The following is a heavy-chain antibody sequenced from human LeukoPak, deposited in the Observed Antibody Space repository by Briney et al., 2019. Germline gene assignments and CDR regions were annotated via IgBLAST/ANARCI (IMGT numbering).Heavy chain of an antibody. CDR3: AKDTYGSGSYYYFDY. CDR1: GFTFSSYG. J-gene: IGHJ4*02. D-gene: IGHD3-10*01. V-gene: IGHV3-30*18. CDR2: ISYDGSNK. Sequence: GRSLRPSCAASGFTFSSYGMHWVRQAPGKGLEWVAVISYDGSNKYYADSVKGRFTISRDNSKNTLYLQMNSLRAEDTAVYYCAKDTYGSGSYYYFDYWGQGTLVTVSS.